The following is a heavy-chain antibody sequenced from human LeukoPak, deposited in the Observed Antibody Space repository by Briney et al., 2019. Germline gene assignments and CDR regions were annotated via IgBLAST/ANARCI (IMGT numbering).Heavy chain of an antibody. CDR1: GGSISSYY. Sequence: SETLSLTCTVSGGSISSYYWSWIRQPPGKGLECIGYIYYSGSTNYNPSLKSRVTISVDTSKNQFSLKLSSVTAADTAVYYCARSRSESYFFDYWGQGTLVTVSS. D-gene: IGHD1-26*01. V-gene: IGHV4-59*01. CDR2: IYYSGST. CDR3: ARSRSESYFFDY. J-gene: IGHJ4*02.